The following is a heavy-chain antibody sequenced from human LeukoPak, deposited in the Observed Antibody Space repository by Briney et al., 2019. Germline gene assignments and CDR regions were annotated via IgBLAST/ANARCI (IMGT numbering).Heavy chain of an antibody. CDR1: GGSFSGYY. CDR2: INHSGST. J-gene: IGHJ3*02. Sequence: SETLSLTCAVYGGSFSGYYWSWIRQPPGKGLEWIGEINHSGSTNYNPSLKSRVTISVDTSKNQFSLKLSSVTAADPAVYYCARGFFARTMVGGVIDAFDIWGKGKMVTVSS. D-gene: IGHD3-10*01. CDR3: ARGFFARTMVGGVIDAFDI. V-gene: IGHV4-34*01.